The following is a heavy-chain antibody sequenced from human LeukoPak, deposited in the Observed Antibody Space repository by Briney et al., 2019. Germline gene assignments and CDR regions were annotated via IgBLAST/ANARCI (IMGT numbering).Heavy chain of an antibody. Sequence: GRSLRLSCAASGFTLSSYAMHWVRQAPGKGLEGVSDNSWRSGSLVCADSVEGRFIISRDNAKNCLYLQMNSLRAEDTALYYCVKGAGYYYDSRFDYWGQGTLVTASS. D-gene: IGHD3-22*01. V-gene: IGHV3-9*01. CDR1: GFTLSSYA. CDR2: NSWRSGSL. CDR3: VKGAGYYYDSRFDY. J-gene: IGHJ4*02.